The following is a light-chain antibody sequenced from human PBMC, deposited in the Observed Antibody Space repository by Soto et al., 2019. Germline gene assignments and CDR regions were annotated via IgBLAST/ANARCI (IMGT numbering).Light chain of an antibody. Sequence: QSVLTQPASVSGSPGQSITISCTGTSSDVGGYNYVSWYQQYPGKAPKLMIYDVSNRPSGVSNRLSGSKSGNTASLTISGLQAEDEADYYCSSYTSSSAVVFGEGTKLTVL. CDR1: SSDVGGYNY. J-gene: IGLJ3*02. V-gene: IGLV2-14*01. CDR2: DVS. CDR3: SSYTSSSAVV.